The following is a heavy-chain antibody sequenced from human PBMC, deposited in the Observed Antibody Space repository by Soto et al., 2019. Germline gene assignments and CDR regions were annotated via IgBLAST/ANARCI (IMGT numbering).Heavy chain of an antibody. Sequence: QVRLQQWGAGLLKPSETLSLTCAVYGASFTGYYWTWLRQSPGKGLEWIGEVSHSGTAKYNPSRKSRVTISLDTSKSQFSLELTSVTAADTAVYYCARYGGTAIWYFDIWGRGTSVSVSS. CDR1: GASFTGYY. CDR3: ARYGGTAIWYFDI. D-gene: IGHD2-15*01. CDR2: VSHSGTA. J-gene: IGHJ2*01. V-gene: IGHV4-34*01.